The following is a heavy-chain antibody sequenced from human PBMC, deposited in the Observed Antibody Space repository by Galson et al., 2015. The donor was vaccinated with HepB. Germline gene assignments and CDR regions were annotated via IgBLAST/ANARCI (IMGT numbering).Heavy chain of an antibody. V-gene: IGHV3-21*01. CDR3: ARDPPGVRGVITHFDY. CDR2: ISSSSSYI. D-gene: IGHD3-10*01. Sequence: SLRLSCAASGFTFSSYSMNWVRQAPGKGLEWVSSISSSSSYIYYADSVKGRFTISRDNAKNSLYLQMNSLRAEDTAVYYCARDPPGVRGVITHFDYWGQGTLVTVSS. J-gene: IGHJ4*02. CDR1: GFTFSSYS.